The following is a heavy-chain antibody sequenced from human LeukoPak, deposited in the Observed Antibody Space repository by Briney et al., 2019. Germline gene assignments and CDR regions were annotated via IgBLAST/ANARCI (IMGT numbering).Heavy chain of an antibody. CDR2: IYYSGST. Sequence: SETLSLTCTVSGGSISSSSYYWGWIRQPPGKGLERIGSIYYSGSTYYNPSLKSRVTISVDTSKNQFSLKLSSVTAADTAVYYCAGNKVHWSGPTCWGQGTLVTVSS. D-gene: IGHD3-3*01. J-gene: IGHJ4*02. V-gene: IGHV4-39*01. CDR1: GGSISSSSYY. CDR3: AGNKVHWSGPTC.